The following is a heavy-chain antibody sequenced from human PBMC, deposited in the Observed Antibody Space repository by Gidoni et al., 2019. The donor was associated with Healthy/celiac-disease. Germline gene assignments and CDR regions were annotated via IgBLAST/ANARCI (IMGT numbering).Heavy chain of an antibody. CDR2: IKQDGSEK. CDR3: ARDLFVEMATIDDAFDI. CDR1: GFTFRSYW. D-gene: IGHD5-12*01. Sequence: EVQLVESGGGLVQPGGSLRLSCAASGFTFRSYWMSWVRQAPGKGLEWVANIKQDGSEKYYVDSVKGRFTTSRDNAKNSLYLQRNSLRAEDTAVYYCARDLFVEMATIDDAFDIWGQGTMVTVSS. J-gene: IGHJ3*02. V-gene: IGHV3-7*01.